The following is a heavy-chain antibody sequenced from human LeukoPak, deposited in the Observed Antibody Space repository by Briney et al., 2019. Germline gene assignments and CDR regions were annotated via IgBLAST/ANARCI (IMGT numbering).Heavy chain of an antibody. CDR3: ARDRSGAAAATDY. Sequence: SETLSLTCTVSGGSISSSSYYWGWIRQPPGKGLEWIGSIYYSGSTYYNPSLKSRVTISVDTSKNQFSLKLSSVTAADTAVYYCARDRSGAAAATDYWGQGTLVTVSS. J-gene: IGHJ4*02. CDR1: GGSISSSSYY. CDR2: IYYSGST. D-gene: IGHD6-13*01. V-gene: IGHV4-39*07.